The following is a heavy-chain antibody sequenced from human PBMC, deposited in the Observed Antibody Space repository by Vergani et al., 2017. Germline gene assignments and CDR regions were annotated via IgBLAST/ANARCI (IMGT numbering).Heavy chain of an antibody. Sequence: QVQLVQSGVEVKKPGASVKVSCKASGYTFTGYYMHWVRQAPGQGLEWMGWINPNSGGTNYAQKFQGWVTMTRDTSISTAYMELSRLRSDDTAVYYCARGAVLGYCSGGSCYFDLWGRGTLVTVSS. D-gene: IGHD2-15*01. J-gene: IGHJ2*01. CDR3: ARGAVLGYCSGGSCYFDL. CDR1: GYTFTGYY. V-gene: IGHV1-2*04. CDR2: INPNSGGT.